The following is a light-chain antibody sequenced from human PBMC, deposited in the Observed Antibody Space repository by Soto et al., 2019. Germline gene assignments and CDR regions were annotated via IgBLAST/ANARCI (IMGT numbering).Light chain of an antibody. CDR2: NNN. V-gene: IGLV1-40*01. Sequence: QSVLTQPPSVSGAPGQRVTISCTGSSSNIGAGYDVHWYQQLPGTAPKLLICNNNNRPSGVPDRFSGSKSGTSASLAITGLQAEDEADYYCQSYDNSLSGYVFGTGTKVTVL. CDR3: QSYDNSLSGYV. J-gene: IGLJ1*01. CDR1: SSNIGAGYD.